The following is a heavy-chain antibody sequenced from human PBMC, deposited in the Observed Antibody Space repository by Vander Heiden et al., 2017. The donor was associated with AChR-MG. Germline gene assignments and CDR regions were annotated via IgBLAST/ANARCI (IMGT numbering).Heavy chain of an antibody. V-gene: IGHV3-7*01. Sequence: EVQLVEPGGGLVKPGGSLRLACAASGSVFSSACMRWVGPDPGKGLEWVANVKTDGREKDDVDSLKGRFTISRDNAQNSLYMNMNSLRPEDTAVDYCAKKGRTFASCGQGTLVTVSS. CDR2: VKTDGREK. CDR3: AKKGRTFAS. CDR1: GSVFSSAC. J-gene: IGHJ5*01.